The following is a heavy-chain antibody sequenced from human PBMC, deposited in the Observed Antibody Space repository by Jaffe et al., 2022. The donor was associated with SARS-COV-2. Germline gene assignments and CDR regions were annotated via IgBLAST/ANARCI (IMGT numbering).Heavy chain of an antibody. CDR1: GFTFDIYW. V-gene: IGHV3-7*03. D-gene: IGHD6-13*01. CDR3: ARASPYSNSWYPYDY. Sequence: EVQLEESGGGLVQPGGSLRLSCAASGFTFDIYWMTWVRQAPGKGLEWVANIKQDGSERYYVDSVKGRFTISRDNANNSLYLQMYSVRAEDTAVYYCARASPYSNSWYPYDYWGQGTLVTVSS. J-gene: IGHJ4*02. CDR2: IKQDGSER.